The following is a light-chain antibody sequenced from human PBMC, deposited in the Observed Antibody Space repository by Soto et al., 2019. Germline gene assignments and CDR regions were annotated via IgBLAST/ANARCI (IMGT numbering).Light chain of an antibody. CDR2: EVT. CDR3: TSYTTSNTVV. J-gene: IGLJ2*01. V-gene: IGLV2-14*01. CDR1: SSDVGTYNY. Sequence: QSALTQPASVSGSPGQSITISCTGTSSDVGTYNYVSWYQQHPGQAPKLMIYEVTNRPSGISNRFSGSKSGNTASLTISGLQAEDEADYYCTSYTTSNTVVFGGGTQLTVL.